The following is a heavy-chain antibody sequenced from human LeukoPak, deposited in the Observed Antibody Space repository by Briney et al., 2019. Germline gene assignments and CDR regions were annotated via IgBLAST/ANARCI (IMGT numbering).Heavy chain of an antibody. D-gene: IGHD4-11*01. CDR2: IYYSGST. CDR3: ASSYSNYGWFDP. CDR1: GGSISSYY. V-gene: IGHV4-59*01. Sequence: PSETLSLTCTASGGSISSYYWSWIRQPPGKGLEWIGYIYYSGSTKYNPSLKSRVTISVDTSKNQFSLKLSSVTAADTAVYYCASSYSNYGWFDPWGQGTLVTVSS. J-gene: IGHJ5*02.